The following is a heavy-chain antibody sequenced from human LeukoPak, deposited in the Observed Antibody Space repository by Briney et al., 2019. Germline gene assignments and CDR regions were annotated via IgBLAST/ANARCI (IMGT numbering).Heavy chain of an antibody. D-gene: IGHD2-15*01. J-gene: IGHJ3*02. CDR2: MNHSEST. V-gene: IGHV4-34*01. CDR3: ARRQRGGSIVVVVAATLGPRDAFDI. CDR1: GGSFSGYH. Sequence: SETLSLTCAVYGGSFSGYHWSWIRHPPGKGLEWVGEMNHSESTIYNTSLKSRVTISVDTSKNQFSLKLSSVTAADTAVYYCARRQRGGSIVVVVAATLGPRDAFDILGQGTMVTVSS.